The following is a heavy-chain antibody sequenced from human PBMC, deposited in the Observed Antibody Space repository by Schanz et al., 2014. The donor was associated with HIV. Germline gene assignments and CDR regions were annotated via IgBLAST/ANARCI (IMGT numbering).Heavy chain of an antibody. Sequence: QVQLVQSGAEVKAPGASVTVSCKASGYTFTRYDINWVRQATGQGLEWMGWMNPNSGNTGYAQKFQGRVTMTRNTSINTAYMELSSLRSEDTAVYYCARGRFCSGGSCYHDYWGQGTLVTVSS. CDR3: ARGRFCSGGSCYHDY. V-gene: IGHV1-8*01. J-gene: IGHJ4*02. CDR1: GYTFTRYD. CDR2: MNPNSGNT. D-gene: IGHD2-15*01.